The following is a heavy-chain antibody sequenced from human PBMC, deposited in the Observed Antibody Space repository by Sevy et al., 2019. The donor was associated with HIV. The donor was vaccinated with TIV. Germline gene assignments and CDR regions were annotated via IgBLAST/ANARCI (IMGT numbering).Heavy chain of an antibody. J-gene: IGHJ4*02. CDR3: AHETFGRFES. Sequence: GGSLRLSCAASGFTFSANGMNWVRQAPGKGLEWVANIKADGSDKHYVDSVEGRFTISIDNAKNLLFLQMNSLRVEDTAVYYCAHETFGRFESWGQGTLVTVSS. V-gene: IGHV3-7*01. D-gene: IGHD3-16*01. CDR2: IKADGSDK. CDR1: GFTFSANG.